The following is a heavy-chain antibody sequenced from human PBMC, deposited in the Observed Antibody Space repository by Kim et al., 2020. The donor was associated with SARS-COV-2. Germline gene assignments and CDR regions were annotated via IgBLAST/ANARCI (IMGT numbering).Heavy chain of an antibody. CDR3: ARSVRGSGSLFRVGRVVVAASFGY. Sequence: ASVKVSCKASGYTFTSYDINWVRQATGQGLEWMGWMNPNSGNTGYAQKFQGRVTMTRNTSISTAYMELSSLRSEDTAVYYCARSVRGSGSLFRVGRVVVAASFGYWGQGTLVTVSS. D-gene: IGHD2-15*01. J-gene: IGHJ4*02. V-gene: IGHV1-8*01. CDR1: GYTFTSYD. CDR2: MNPNSGNT.